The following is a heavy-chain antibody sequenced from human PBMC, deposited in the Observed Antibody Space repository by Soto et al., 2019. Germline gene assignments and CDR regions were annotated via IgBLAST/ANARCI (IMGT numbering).Heavy chain of an antibody. D-gene: IGHD1-26*01. CDR1: GYTFTSYG. V-gene: IGHV1-18*01. Sequence: ASVKVSCKASGYTFTSYGISWVRQAPGQGLEWMGWISADNGNTNYAENLQGRVTITTDTSAGTAYMQLSSLTSDDTAVYYCARDDSGFSGSHYIDYFNYWGQGALVTVSS. J-gene: IGHJ4*02. CDR2: ISADNGNT. CDR3: ARDDSGFSGSHYIDYFNY.